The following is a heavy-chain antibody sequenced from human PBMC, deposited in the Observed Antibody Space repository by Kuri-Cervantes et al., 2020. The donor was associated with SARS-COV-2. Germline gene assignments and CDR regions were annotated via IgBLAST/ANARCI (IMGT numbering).Heavy chain of an antibody. J-gene: IGHJ4*02. D-gene: IGHD4-17*01. CDR2: ISGSGGST. Sequence: GGSLRLSCAASGFTFSSYAMHWVRQAPGKGLEYVSAISGSGGSTYYADSVKGRFTISRDNSKNTLYLQMNSLRAEDTAVYYCARVRSSGGTVLGMIFDYWGQGTLVTVSS. CDR1: GFTFSSYA. V-gene: IGHV3-64*04. CDR3: ARVRSSGGTVLGMIFDY.